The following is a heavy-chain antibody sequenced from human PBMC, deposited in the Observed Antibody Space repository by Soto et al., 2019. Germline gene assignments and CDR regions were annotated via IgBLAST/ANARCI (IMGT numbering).Heavy chain of an antibody. CDR2: IYYSGST. CDR3: ARRGRSSELVYYFDY. V-gene: IGHV4-39*01. J-gene: IGHJ4*02. Sequence: SETLSLTCTVSGGSISSSSYYWGWIRQPPGKGLEWIGSIYYSGSTYYNPSLKSRVTISVDTSKNQFSLKLSSVTAADTAVYYCARRGRSSELVYYFDYWGQGTLVTVSS. CDR1: GGSISSSSYY. D-gene: IGHD6-6*01.